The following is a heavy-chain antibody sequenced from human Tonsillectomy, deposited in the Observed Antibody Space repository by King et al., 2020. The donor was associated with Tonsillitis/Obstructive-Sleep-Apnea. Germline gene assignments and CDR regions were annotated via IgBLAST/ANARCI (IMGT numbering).Heavy chain of an antibody. D-gene: IGHD1-1*01. J-gene: IGHJ3*02. CDR2: INVDGSST. V-gene: IGHV3-74*01. CDR3: ARDHSGTGAAFDI. Sequence: VQLVESGGGLVQPGGSLRLSCAVSEFTFSSYSMHWVRRAPGKGLVLVSHINVDGSSTNYADSVKGRFTISRDNAKNTLYLQMNSLRAEDTAVYYCARDHSGTGAAFDIWGQGTMLTVSS. CDR1: EFTFSSYS.